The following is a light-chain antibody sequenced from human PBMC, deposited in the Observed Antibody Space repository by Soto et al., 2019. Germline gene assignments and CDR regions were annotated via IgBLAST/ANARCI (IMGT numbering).Light chain of an antibody. CDR2: EVS. V-gene: IGLV2-14*01. CDR1: SSDVGGYNY. Sequence: QSVLTQPASVSGSPGQSITISCTGTSSDVGGYNYVSWYQQHPGKAPKLMIYEVSNRPSGVSNRFSGSKSGNTASLTISWLQAEDEADYYCSSYTSSSTLDVFGTGTKVTVL. J-gene: IGLJ1*01. CDR3: SSYTSSSTLDV.